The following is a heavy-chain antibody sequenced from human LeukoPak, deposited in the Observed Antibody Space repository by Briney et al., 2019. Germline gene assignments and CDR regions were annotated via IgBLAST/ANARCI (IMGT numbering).Heavy chain of an antibody. CDR1: GGSISSGGYY. V-gene: IGHV4-31*03. CDR2: IYYSGST. J-gene: IGHJ4*02. D-gene: IGHD6-13*01. Sequence: SQTLSLTCTVSGGSISSGGYYWSWIRQHPGKGLEWIGYIYYSGSTYYNPSLKSRVTISVDTSKNQFSLKLSSVTAADTAVYYCARRYSSSWYDKYYFDYWGQGTLVTVSS. CDR3: ARRYSSSWYDKYYFDY.